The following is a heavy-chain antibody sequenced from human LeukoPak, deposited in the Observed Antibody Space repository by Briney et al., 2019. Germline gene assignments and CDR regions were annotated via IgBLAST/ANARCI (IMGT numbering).Heavy chain of an antibody. CDR3: ARDGDIVVVPAGHLDY. CDR2: ISSGGSTI. Sequence: GGALRHSRVASRFTFSEDYMSWVCEAPGEGGGRGSHISSGGSTIYYAESVKGRFTISRDNAKNSLYLQMNSLRAEDTAVYYCARDGDIVVVPAGHLDYWGQGTLVTVSS. CDR1: RFTFSEDY. D-gene: IGHD2-2*01. J-gene: IGHJ4*02. V-gene: IGHV3-11*01.